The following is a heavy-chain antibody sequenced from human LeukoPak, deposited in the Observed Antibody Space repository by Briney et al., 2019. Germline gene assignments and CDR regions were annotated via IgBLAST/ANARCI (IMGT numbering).Heavy chain of an antibody. V-gene: IGHV4-31*03. CDR2: IYYSGST. D-gene: IGHD3-22*01. CDR1: GGSISSGGYY. J-gene: IGHJ4*02. CDR3: ARDLDYYDSSGYQNYFDY. Sequence: NSSETLSLTCTVSGGSISSGGYYWSWIRQHPGKGLEWIGYIYYSGSTYYNPSLKSRVTISVDTSKNQFSLKLSSVTAADTAVYYCARDLDYYDSSGYQNYFDYWGQGTLVTVSS.